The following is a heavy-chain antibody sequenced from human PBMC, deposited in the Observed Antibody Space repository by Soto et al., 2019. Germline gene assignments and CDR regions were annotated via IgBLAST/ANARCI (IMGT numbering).Heavy chain of an antibody. CDR1: GGSIRSYY. Sequence: SETLSLTCTVSGGSIRSYYWSWIRQPPGKGLEWIGYIYYSGSTNYNPSLKSRVTISVDTSKNQFSLKLSSVTAADTAVYYCARALYYYGSGSYYPDYWGQGTLVTVSS. J-gene: IGHJ4*02. CDR3: ARALYYYGSGSYYPDY. D-gene: IGHD3-10*01. CDR2: IYYSGST. V-gene: IGHV4-59*01.